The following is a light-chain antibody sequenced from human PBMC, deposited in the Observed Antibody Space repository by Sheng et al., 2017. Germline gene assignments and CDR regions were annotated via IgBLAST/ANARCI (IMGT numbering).Light chain of an antibody. Sequence: EIVMTQSPATLSVSPGERATLSCRASQSVSSNLAWYQQKPGQVPRLLIYGASIRATGIPVRFSGSGSGTEFTLTISSLQSEDFAVYYCQQYNIWPPITFGQGTRLEIK. V-gene: IGKV3-15*01. J-gene: IGKJ5*01. CDR1: QSVSSN. CDR3: QQYNIWPPIT. CDR2: GAS.